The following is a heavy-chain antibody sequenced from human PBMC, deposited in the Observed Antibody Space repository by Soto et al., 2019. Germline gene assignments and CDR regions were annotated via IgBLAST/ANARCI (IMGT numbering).Heavy chain of an antibody. D-gene: IGHD3-22*01. Sequence: SSETLSLNCAVSGYSISSGSYWGWLRQPPGKTLESLGSIYHGGRYPYNPSLSSRVTLSIDMTNYHVSLILNSVTAADTAVYYCARVGPWVPYYYDSSPYTFENWFDPWGQGTLVTVSS. V-gene: IGHV4-38-2*01. J-gene: IGHJ5*02. CDR1: GYSISSGSY. CDR3: ARVGPWVPYYYDSSPYTFENWFDP. CDR2: IYHGGRY.